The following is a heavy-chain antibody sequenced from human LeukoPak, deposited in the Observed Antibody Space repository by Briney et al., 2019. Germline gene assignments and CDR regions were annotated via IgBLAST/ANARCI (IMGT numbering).Heavy chain of an antibody. Sequence: ASVKVSCKASGCTFTSYGISWVRQAPGQGLEWMGWISAYNGNTNYAQKLQGRVTMTTDTSTSTAYMELRSLRSDDTAVYYCARESLAHGSGSYFDYWGQGTLVTVSS. CDR1: GCTFTSYG. D-gene: IGHD3-10*01. J-gene: IGHJ4*02. V-gene: IGHV1-18*01. CDR3: ARESLAHGSGSYFDY. CDR2: ISAYNGNT.